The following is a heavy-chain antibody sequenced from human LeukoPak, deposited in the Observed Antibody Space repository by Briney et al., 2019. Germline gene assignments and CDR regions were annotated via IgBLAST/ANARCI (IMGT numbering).Heavy chain of an antibody. Sequence: SETLSLTCTVSGGSISSGGYYWSWIRQHPGKGLEWIGYIYYSGSTYYNPSLKSRVTISVDTSRNQFSLKLSSVTAADTAVYYCARDEDFYGSGSYNPGYFQHWGQGTLVTVSS. J-gene: IGHJ1*01. D-gene: IGHD3-10*01. V-gene: IGHV4-31*03. CDR3: ARDEDFYGSGSYNPGYFQH. CDR1: GGSISSGGYY. CDR2: IYYSGST.